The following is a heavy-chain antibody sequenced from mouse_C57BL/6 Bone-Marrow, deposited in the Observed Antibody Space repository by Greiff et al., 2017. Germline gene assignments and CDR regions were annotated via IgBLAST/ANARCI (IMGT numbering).Heavy chain of an antibody. CDR1: GYTFTSYW. V-gene: IGHV1-64*01. Sequence: VKLQQPGAELVKPGASVKLSCKASGYTFTSYWMHWVKQRPGQGLEWIGMIHPNSGSTNYNEKFKSKATLTVDKSSSTAYMQLSSLTSEDSAVYYCARSRYDGFCAYWGQGTLVTVSA. J-gene: IGHJ3*01. CDR2: IHPNSGST. D-gene: IGHD2-3*01. CDR3: ARSRYDGFCAY.